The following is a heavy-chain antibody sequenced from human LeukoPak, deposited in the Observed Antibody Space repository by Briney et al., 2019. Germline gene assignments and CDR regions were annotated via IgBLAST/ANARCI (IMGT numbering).Heavy chain of an antibody. CDR2: ISSSCSTI. CDR1: GFTFSSYE. V-gene: IGHV3-48*03. CDR3: AEIGITMIGGV. J-gene: IGHJ6*04. Sequence: GGSLRLSCAASGFTFSSYEMNCVRQAPGKGLEWVSYISSSCSTIYYTDSVKGRFTISRDNAKNSVYLQMNSLRAEDTAVYYCAEIGITMIGGVWGKGTTVIVSS. D-gene: IGHD3-10*02.